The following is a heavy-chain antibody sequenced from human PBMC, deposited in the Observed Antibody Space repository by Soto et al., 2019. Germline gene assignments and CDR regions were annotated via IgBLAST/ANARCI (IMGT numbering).Heavy chain of an antibody. CDR3: AISKVDFDY. Sequence: LRLSCAASGFTFSSYAMSWVRQAPGKGLEWVSAISHSGGTTYSADSVEGRFTISRDNSKNTLFLQMSNLRAEDTAVYYCAISKVDFDYWGQGTLVTVYS. J-gene: IGHJ4*02. CDR1: GFTFSSYA. D-gene: IGHD2-15*01. V-gene: IGHV3-23*01. CDR2: ISHSGGTT.